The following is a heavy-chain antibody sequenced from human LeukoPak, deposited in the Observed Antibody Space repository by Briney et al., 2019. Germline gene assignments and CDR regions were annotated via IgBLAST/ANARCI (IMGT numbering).Heavy chain of an antibody. D-gene: IGHD6-13*01. J-gene: IGHJ5*02. CDR2: IYYSGST. Sequence: SQTLSLTCTVSGGSISSGDYYWSWIRQPPGKGLEWIGYIYYSGSTYYNPSLKSRVTISVDTSKNQFSLKLSSVTAADTAVYYCARVNEHPGIAAAGPNWFDPWGQGTLVTVSS. V-gene: IGHV4-30-4*01. CDR1: GGSISSGDYY. CDR3: ARVNEHPGIAAAGPNWFDP.